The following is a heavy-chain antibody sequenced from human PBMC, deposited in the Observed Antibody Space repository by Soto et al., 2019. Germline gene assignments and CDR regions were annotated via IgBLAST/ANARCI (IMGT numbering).Heavy chain of an antibody. J-gene: IGHJ6*01. V-gene: IGHV1-69*12. CDR3: AGDDVDTAMPYGMDD. CDR2: IIPIFGTA. CDR1: GGTFSSYA. Sequence: QVQLVQSGAEVKKPGSSVKVSCKASGGTFSSYAISWVRQAPGQGLEWMGGIIPIFGTANYAQKFQGRVTITADEPTSTAYRELSSLRSEDTAVYYCAGDDVDTAMPYGMDDWGQGTTVTVSS. D-gene: IGHD5-18*01.